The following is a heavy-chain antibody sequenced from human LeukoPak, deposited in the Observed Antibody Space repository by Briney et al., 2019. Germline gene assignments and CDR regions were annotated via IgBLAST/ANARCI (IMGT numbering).Heavy chain of an antibody. CDR3: ARDPYCSGGSCYSFDTDY. D-gene: IGHD2-15*01. CDR1: GFTVSINY. Sequence: GESLRLSCAASGFTVSINYMSWVRQAPGKGLEWVSVIYSGGNTYYAGSVKGRFTISRDNSKNTVYLQMNSLRAEDTAVYYCARDPYCSGGSCYSFDTDYWGQGTLVTVSS. V-gene: IGHV3-53*01. J-gene: IGHJ4*02. CDR2: IYSGGNT.